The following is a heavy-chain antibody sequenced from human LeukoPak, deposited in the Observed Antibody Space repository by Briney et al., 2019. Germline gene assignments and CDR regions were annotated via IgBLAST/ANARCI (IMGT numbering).Heavy chain of an antibody. V-gene: IGHV4-34*01. Sequence: SETLSLTCAVYGGSFSGYYWSWIRQPPGKGLEWIGEINHSGSTNYNPSLKSRVTMSVDTSKNQFSLKLSSVTAADTAVYYCARTREAAATGFDYWGQGTLVTVSS. CDR3: ARTREAAATGFDY. CDR2: INHSGST. J-gene: IGHJ4*02. CDR1: GGSFSGYY. D-gene: IGHD2-15*01.